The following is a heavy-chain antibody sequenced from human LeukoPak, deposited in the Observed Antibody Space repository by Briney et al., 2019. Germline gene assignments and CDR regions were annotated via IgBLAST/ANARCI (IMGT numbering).Heavy chain of an antibody. CDR1: GGSISSYY. Sequence: SETLSLTCTVSGGSISSYYWSWIRQPPGKGLEWIGYIYYSGNTNCNPSLKSRVTVSIDTSKNQFSLKLSSVTAADTAMYYCARNTYFDYWGQGTLVTVSS. V-gene: IGHV4-59*01. CDR2: IYYSGNT. CDR3: ARNTYFDY. J-gene: IGHJ4*02.